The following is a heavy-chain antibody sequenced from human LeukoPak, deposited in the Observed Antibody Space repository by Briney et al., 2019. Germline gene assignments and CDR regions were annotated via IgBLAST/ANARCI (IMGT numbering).Heavy chain of an antibody. CDR2: INDKGVDK. CDR1: GFIFSKYG. Sequence: PGGPLRLSCGASGFIFSKYGMHWVRQAPGKGLEGVAFINDKGVDKNYADSVKGGFTIARDNAKNSLYLQMNSLRAEDTAVYYCARVGMYYDILTGYYDYFDYWGQGTLVTVSS. D-gene: IGHD3-9*01. CDR3: ARVGMYYDILTGYYDYFDY. J-gene: IGHJ4*02. V-gene: IGHV3-30*02.